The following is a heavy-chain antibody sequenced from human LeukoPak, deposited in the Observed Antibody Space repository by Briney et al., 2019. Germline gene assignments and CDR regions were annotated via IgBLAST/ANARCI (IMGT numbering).Heavy chain of an antibody. CDR3: AGQVTTWAFDI. J-gene: IGHJ3*02. Sequence: PGGSLRLSCTASGFTFGGYAMSWVRQAPGKGLEWVSYISSSGSTIYYADSVKGRFTISRDNAKNSLYLQMNSLRAEDTAVYYCAGQVTTWAFDIWGQGTMVTVSS. D-gene: IGHD4-17*01. CDR1: GFTFGGYA. V-gene: IGHV3-11*01. CDR2: ISSSGSTI.